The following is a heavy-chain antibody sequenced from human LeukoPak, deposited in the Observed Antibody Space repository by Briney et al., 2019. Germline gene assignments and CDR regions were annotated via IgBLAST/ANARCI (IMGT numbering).Heavy chain of an antibody. J-gene: IGHJ5*02. CDR1: GGSISSSSYY. D-gene: IGHD2-15*01. V-gene: IGHV4-39*07. CDR3: ARVVAVWFDP. CDR2: IYYSGST. Sequence: PSETLSLTCTVSGGSISSSSYYWGWIRQPPGKGLEWIGSIYYSGSTNYNPSLKSRVTMSVDTSKNQFSLKLSSVTAADTAVYYCARVVAVWFDPWGQGTLVTVSS.